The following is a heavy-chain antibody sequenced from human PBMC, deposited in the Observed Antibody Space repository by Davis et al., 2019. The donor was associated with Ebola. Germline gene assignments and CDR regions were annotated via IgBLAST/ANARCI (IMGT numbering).Heavy chain of an antibody. Sequence: SLKISCAASGFTFDDYAMHWVRQALGKGLEWVSGISWNSGSIGYADSVKGRFTISRDNAKNSLYLQMNSLRAEDTALYYCAKDRFMLGDAFDIWGQGTMVTVSS. CDR1: GFTFDDYA. V-gene: IGHV3-9*01. J-gene: IGHJ3*02. D-gene: IGHD3-10*02. CDR3: AKDRFMLGDAFDI. CDR2: ISWNSGSI.